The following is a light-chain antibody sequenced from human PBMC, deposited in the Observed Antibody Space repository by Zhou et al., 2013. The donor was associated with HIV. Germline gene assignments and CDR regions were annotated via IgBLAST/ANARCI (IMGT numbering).Light chain of an antibody. CDR1: QSVSSN. Sequence: EIVMTQSPATVSVSPGERATLSCRASQSVSSNLAWYQHKPGQAPRLLIYDISKRATGIPARFSGSGSGTDFTLTITSLEPEDFAVYYCQHRSTSPPGVTFGGGTKVQI. J-gene: IGKJ4*01. V-gene: IGKV3-11*01. CDR2: DIS. CDR3: QHRSTSPPGVT.